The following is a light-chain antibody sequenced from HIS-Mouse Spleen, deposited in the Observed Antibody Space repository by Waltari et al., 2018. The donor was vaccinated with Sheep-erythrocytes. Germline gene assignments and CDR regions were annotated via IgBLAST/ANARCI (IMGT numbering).Light chain of an antibody. V-gene: IGLV2-23*01. J-gene: IGLJ3*02. CDR3: CSYAGSSTPWV. Sequence: QSALPQPASVSGSPGQSITISCTGTSSDVGSYNLVSWYQQHPGKAPKLMIYEGSKRPSGVYNRFSGSKSGNTASLTISGLQAEDEADYYCCSYAGSSTPWVFGGGTKLTVL. CDR2: EGS. CDR1: SSDVGSYNL.